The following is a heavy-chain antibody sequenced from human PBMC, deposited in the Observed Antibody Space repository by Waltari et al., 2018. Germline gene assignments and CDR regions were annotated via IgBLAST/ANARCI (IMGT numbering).Heavy chain of an antibody. D-gene: IGHD2-2*01. CDR3: AREARWAAATNWFDP. CDR2: IYYSGST. J-gene: IGHJ5*02. CDR1: GGPINSYY. V-gene: IGHV4-59*01. Sequence: QVQLQESGPGLVKPSETLSLTCTVSGGPINSYYWRWIRQPPGKGLEWIGYIYYSGSTNYNPSLKSRVTISVDTSKNQFSLKLSSVTAADTAVYYCAREARWAAATNWFDPWGQGTLVTVSS.